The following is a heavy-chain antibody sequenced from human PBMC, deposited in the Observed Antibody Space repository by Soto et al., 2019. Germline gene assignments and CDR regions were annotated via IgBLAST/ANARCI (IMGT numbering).Heavy chain of an antibody. D-gene: IGHD3-10*01. CDR1: GGSISGGGFS. V-gene: IGHV4-30-2*01. CDR3: ARLQFGEGFDY. Sequence: SETLSLTCAVSGGSISGGGFSWSWIRQPPGKGLEWIGYILHTGGTQYNPSLRSRVSMSVDKSKNQFSLHLTSVTAADTAVYYCARLQFGEGFDYWGQGALVTVSS. CDR2: ILHTGGT. J-gene: IGHJ4*02.